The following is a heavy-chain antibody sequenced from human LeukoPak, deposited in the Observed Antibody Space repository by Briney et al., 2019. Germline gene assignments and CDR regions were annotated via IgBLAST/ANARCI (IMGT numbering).Heavy chain of an antibody. CDR2: INHSRGT. V-gene: IGHV4-34*01. CDR1: GGSFNGFY. J-gene: IGHJ4*02. D-gene: IGHD5-24*01. CDR3: ARGLGEGYPDS. Sequence: SETLSLTCAVPGGSFNGFYWTWMRQPPGQGPEWIGEINHSRGTSYTASLWSRVTISQDTSKNQFSLKLTSVTAADTAVYYCARGLGEGYPDSWGQGTLVIVSS.